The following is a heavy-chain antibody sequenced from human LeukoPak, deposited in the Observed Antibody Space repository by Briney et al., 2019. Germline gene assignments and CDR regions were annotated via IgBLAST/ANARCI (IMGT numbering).Heavy chain of an antibody. CDR3: ARRRTSSGYHFDS. V-gene: IGHV1-18*01. CDR1: GLTFGSYG. J-gene: IGHJ4*02. D-gene: IGHD3-22*01. Sequence: ASVKVSCTASGLTFGSYGITWVRQAPGQGLEWMGWISGYNGSAKYAQKFQDRVTLTIDTSTNTTYMDLRGLTSDDTAVYYCARRRTSSGYHFDSWGQGTLVTVSS. CDR2: ISGYNGSA.